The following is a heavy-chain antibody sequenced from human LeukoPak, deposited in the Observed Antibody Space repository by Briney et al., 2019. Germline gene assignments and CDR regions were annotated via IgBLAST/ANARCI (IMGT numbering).Heavy chain of an antibody. D-gene: IGHD5-18*01. Sequence: GGSLRLSCAASGFTFSSYSMNWVRQAPGKGLEWVSSISSSSSYIYYADSVKGRFTISRDNAKNSLYLQMNSLRAEDTAVYYCAINRGYSYGFGPFDYWAREPWSPSPQ. CDR2: ISSSSSYI. J-gene: IGHJ4*02. CDR1: GFTFSSYS. CDR3: AINRGYSYGFGPFDY. V-gene: IGHV3-21*04.